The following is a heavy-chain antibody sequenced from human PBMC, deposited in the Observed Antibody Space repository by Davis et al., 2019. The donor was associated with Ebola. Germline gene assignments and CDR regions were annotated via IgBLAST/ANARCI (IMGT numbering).Heavy chain of an antibody. CDR3: ARVGAMLRYFQH. V-gene: IGHV4-61*01. CDR1: GGSVSSGSYY. D-gene: IGHD2-15*01. CDR2: IYYSGST. J-gene: IGHJ1*01. Sequence: PSETLSLTCTVSGGSVSSGSYYWSWIRQPPGKGLEWIGYIYYSGSTNYNPSLKSRVTISVDTSKNQFSLKLSSVTAADTAVYYCARVGAMLRYFQHWGQGTLVTVSS.